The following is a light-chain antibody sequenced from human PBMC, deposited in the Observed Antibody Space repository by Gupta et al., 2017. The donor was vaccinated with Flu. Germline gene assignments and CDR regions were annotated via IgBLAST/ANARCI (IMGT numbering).Light chain of an antibody. J-gene: IGKJ3*01. Sequence: ESATLSCWARRTVSRSYLAWYQQKRGQPPRLLIYGASNRAPGIPDRFSGSGSGTDFTLTITRLEPEDFAVYFCQQYDTSPFNFGPGTKLDFK. CDR1: RTVSRSY. CDR2: GAS. V-gene: IGKV3-20*01. CDR3: QQYDTSPFN.